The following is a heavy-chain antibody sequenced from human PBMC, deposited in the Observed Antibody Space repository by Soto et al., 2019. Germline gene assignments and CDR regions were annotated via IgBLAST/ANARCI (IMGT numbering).Heavy chain of an antibody. J-gene: IGHJ6*02. CDR1: GGSISSSNW. V-gene: IGHV4-4*02. CDR3: ARSPYYDYYYYYGMDV. CDR2: IYHSGST. D-gene: IGHD3-10*01. Sequence: SETLSLTCAVSGGSISSSNWWSWVRQPPGKGLEWIGEIYHSGSTNYNPSLKSRVTISVDKSKNQFSLKLSSVTAADTAVYYCARSPYYDYYYYYGMDVWGQGTSVTVSS.